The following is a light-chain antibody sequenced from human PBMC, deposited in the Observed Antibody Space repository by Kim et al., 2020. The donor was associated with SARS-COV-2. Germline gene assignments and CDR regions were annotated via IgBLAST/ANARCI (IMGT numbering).Light chain of an antibody. CDR2: LNSDDSH. CDR1: SGHSSYA. V-gene: IGLV4-69*01. CDR3: QTWGTGITV. J-gene: IGLJ2*01. Sequence: QSVLTQSPSASASLGASVKLTCTLSSGHSSYAIAWHQQQPEKGPRYLMKLNSDDSHSKGDGIPDRFSGSSSGAERYLTISSLQSEDEADYYCQTWGTGITVFGGGTQLTVL.